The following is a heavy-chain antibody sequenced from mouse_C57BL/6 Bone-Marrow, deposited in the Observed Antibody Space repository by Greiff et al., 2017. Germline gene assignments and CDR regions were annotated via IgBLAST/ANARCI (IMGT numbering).Heavy chain of an antibody. CDR1: GYTFTSYG. CDR3: ARSHYYGSSYGY. Sequence: QVQLQQSGAELARPGASVKLSCKASGYTFTSYGISWVKQRTGQGLEWIGEIYPRSGNTYYNEKFKGKATLTADKSYSTAYMELRSLTSEDSAVYFCARSHYYGSSYGYWGQGTTLTVSS. J-gene: IGHJ2*01. V-gene: IGHV1-81*01. CDR2: IYPRSGNT. D-gene: IGHD1-1*01.